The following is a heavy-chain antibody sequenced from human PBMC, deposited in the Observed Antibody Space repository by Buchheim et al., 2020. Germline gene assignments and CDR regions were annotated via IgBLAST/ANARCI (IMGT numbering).Heavy chain of an antibody. J-gene: IGHJ4*02. CDR1: GFPFSSYA. CDR2: ISYDGSNK. D-gene: IGHD1-14*01. V-gene: IGHV3-30-3*01. CDR3: ARETGSHSTLDY. Sequence: QVQLVESGGGVVQPGRSLRLSCAASGFPFSSYAMHWVRQAPGKGLAWVALISYDGSNKYSADSVKGRFTISRANSKKTLYLQMNSLRAEDTAVYYCARETGSHSTLDYWGQGTL.